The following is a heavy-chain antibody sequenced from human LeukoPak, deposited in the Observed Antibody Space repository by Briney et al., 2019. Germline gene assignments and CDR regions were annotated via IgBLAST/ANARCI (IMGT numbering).Heavy chain of an antibody. CDR3: AKEDCSSTSCYCAFGVVTA. V-gene: IGHV3-30*02. J-gene: IGHJ5*02. CDR2: IRYDGSNR. D-gene: IGHD2-2*01. CDR1: GFTFSSYG. Sequence: GGSLRLSCAASGFTFSSYGRHWVRQAPGKGLEWVAFIRYDGSNRYYADSVKGRFTISRDNSKNTLYLQMNSLRAEDTAVYYCAKEDCSSTSCYCAFGVVTAWGQGTLVTVSS.